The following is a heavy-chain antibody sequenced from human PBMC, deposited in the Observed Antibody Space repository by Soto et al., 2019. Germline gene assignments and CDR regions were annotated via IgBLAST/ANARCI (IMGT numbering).Heavy chain of an antibody. V-gene: IGHV1-69*13. J-gene: IGHJ4*02. D-gene: IGHD5-12*01. CDR3: ARYSGNGGNFDY. Sequence: SVKVSCKASGGTFSSYAISWVRQAPGQGLEWMGGIIPIFGTANYAQKFQGRVTITADESTSTAYMELSSLRSEDTAVYYCARYSGNGGNFDYWGQGTLVTVSS. CDR1: GGTFSSYA. CDR2: IIPIFGTA.